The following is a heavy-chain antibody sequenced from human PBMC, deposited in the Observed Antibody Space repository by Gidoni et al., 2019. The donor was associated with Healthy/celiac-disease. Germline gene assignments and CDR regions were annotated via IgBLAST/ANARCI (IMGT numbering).Heavy chain of an antibody. CDR1: GFTFSSYA. D-gene: IGHD3-10*01. J-gene: IGHJ1*01. Sequence: EVQLLESGGGLVQPGGSLRLPCAASGFTFSSYAMSWVRQAPGKGLEWVSAISGSGGSTYYADSVKGRFTISRDNSKNTLYLQMNSLRAEDTVVYYCAKGGARMVVRGVRHWGQGTLVTVSS. CDR2: ISGSGGST. V-gene: IGHV3-23*01. CDR3: AKGGARMVVRGVRH.